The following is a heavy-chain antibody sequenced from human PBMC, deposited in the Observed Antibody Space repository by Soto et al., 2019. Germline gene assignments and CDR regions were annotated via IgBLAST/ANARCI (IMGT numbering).Heavy chain of an antibody. CDR1: GFTFSSYG. V-gene: IGHV3-33*01. CDR2: IWYDGSNK. J-gene: IGHJ2*01. CDR3: AREGGPLPPYWYFDL. Sequence: QVQLVESGGGVVQPGRSLRLSCAASGFTFSSYGMHWVRQAPGKGLERVAVIWYDGSNKYYADSVKGRFTISRDNSTNTLYLQMNSLRAEDTAVYYCAREGGPLPPYWYFDLCGRGTLVTVSS. D-gene: IGHD3-16*01.